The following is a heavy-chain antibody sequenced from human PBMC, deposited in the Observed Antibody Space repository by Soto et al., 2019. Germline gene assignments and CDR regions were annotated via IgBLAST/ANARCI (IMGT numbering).Heavy chain of an antibody. J-gene: IGHJ5*02. CDR1: GGSISSSSYY. D-gene: IGHD3-3*01. Sequence: QLQLQESGPGLVKPSETLSLTCTVSGGSISSSSYYWGWIRQPPGKGLEWIGSIYYSGSTYYNPSLKSRVTISVDTSKNQFSLKLSSVTAADTAVYYCARQSTRITIFGVVIPWGQGTLVTVSS. V-gene: IGHV4-39*01. CDR3: ARQSTRITIFGVVIP. CDR2: IYYSGST.